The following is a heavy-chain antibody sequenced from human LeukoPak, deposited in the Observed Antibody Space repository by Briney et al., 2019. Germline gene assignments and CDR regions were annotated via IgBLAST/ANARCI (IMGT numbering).Heavy chain of an antibody. CDR2: IYYSGST. CDR1: GGSISSSSYY. CDR3: ARGSTIAAAGTFDY. D-gene: IGHD6-13*01. V-gene: IGHV4-39*07. Sequence: PSETLSLTCTVSGGSISSSSYYWGWIRQPPGKGLEWIGSIYYSGSTNYNPSLKSRVTISVDTSKNQFSLKLSSVTAADTAVYYCARGSTIAAAGTFDYWGQGTLVTVSS. J-gene: IGHJ4*02.